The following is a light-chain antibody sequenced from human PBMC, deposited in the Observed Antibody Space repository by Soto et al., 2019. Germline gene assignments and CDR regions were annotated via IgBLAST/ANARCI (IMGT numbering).Light chain of an antibody. CDR3: QQYKNWPLT. J-gene: IGKJ4*01. Sequence: EIVMTQSPATLSVSPGERATLSCRASQNVFSNLAWYQQKPGQPPRFLIYGASTRATGIPARFSGSGSGTEFTLTISSLQSEDFAVYFCQQYKNWPLTFGGGTEVEIK. CDR1: QNVFSN. V-gene: IGKV3-15*01. CDR2: GAS.